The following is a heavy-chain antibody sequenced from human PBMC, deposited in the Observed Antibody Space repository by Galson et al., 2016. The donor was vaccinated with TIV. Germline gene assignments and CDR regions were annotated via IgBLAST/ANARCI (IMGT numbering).Heavy chain of an antibody. J-gene: IGHJ2*01. CDR3: ARGRVLAFDL. V-gene: IGHV6-1*01. CDR1: GDSVSRNGVA. Sequence: CAISGDSVSRNGVAWNWIRQSPSRGLEWLGRTYYTSKWYNDYAVFVKSRITINPDTSRNQFSLQLNSVTPEDTAVYYCARGRVLAFDLWGRGTLVTVSS. CDR2: TYYTSKWYN.